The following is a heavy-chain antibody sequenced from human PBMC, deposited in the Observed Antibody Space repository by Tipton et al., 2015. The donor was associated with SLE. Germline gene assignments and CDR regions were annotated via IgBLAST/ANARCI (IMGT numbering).Heavy chain of an antibody. J-gene: IGHJ4*02. Sequence: SLRLSCAASGFTFSSYAMHWVRQAPGKGLEWVAVISYDGSNKYYADSVKGRFTISRDNSKNTLYLQMNSLRAEDTAVYYCAKESHSRITIFGVVLDYWGQGTLVTVSS. D-gene: IGHD3-3*01. V-gene: IGHV3-30-3*01. CDR3: AKESHSRITIFGVVLDY. CDR2: ISYDGSNK. CDR1: GFTFSSYA.